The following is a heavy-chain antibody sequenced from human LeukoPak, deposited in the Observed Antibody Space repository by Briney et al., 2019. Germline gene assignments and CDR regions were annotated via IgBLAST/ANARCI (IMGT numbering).Heavy chain of an antibody. CDR3: ARLKVVPAAILDY. J-gene: IGHJ4*02. Sequence: SETLSLTCTVSGGSISSSSYYWGWIRQPPGKGLEWIGSIYYSGSTYYNPSLKSRVTTSVDTSKNQFSLKLSSVTAADTAVYYCARLKVVPAAILDYWGQGTLVTVSS. CDR2: IYYSGST. V-gene: IGHV4-39*07. D-gene: IGHD2-2*01. CDR1: GGSISSSSYY.